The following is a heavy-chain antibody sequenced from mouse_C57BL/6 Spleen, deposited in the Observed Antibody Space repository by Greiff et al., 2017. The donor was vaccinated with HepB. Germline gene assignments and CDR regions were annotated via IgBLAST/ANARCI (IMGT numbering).Heavy chain of an antibody. V-gene: IGHV1-80*01. D-gene: IGHD1-1*01. Sequence: VQLQQSGAELVKPGASVKISCKASGYAFSSYWMNWVKQRPGKGVEWIGQIYPGDGDTNYNGKFKGKATLTADKSSSTAYMQLSSLTSEDSAVYFCARWHYGSSYEGYYAMDYWGQGTSVTVSS. CDR3: ARWHYGSSYEGYYAMDY. CDR2: IYPGDGDT. CDR1: GYAFSSYW. J-gene: IGHJ4*01.